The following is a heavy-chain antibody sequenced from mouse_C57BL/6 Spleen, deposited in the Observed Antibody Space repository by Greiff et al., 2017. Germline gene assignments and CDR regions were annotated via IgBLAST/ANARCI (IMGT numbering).Heavy chain of an antibody. CDR1: GFTFSSYA. V-gene: IGHV5-4*01. CDR3: ARDYSNYLDY. CDR2: ISAGGSYT. D-gene: IGHD2-5*01. J-gene: IGHJ2*01. Sequence: EVQVVESGGGLVKPGGSLKLSCAASGFTFSSYAMSWVRQTPEKRLEWVATISAGGSYTYDPDNVKGRFTISRDNAKNNLYLQMSHLKSEDTAMYYWARDYSNYLDYWGQGTTLTVSS.